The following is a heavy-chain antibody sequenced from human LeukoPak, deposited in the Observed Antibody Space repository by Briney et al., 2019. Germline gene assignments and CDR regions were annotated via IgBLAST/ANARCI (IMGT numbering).Heavy chain of an antibody. J-gene: IGHJ5*02. V-gene: IGHV1-69*13. CDR2: IMPIFGKA. Sequence: EASVKVSCKASGGTFSSYAFSWVRQAPGQGLEWMGVIMPIFGKANYAQKFQGRVTITADESTSTAYMELNSLRSEDTAMYYCARDWGMGPSSSWAWGQGTLVTVSS. CDR1: GGTFSSYA. CDR3: ARDWGMGPSSSWA. D-gene: IGHD6-13*01.